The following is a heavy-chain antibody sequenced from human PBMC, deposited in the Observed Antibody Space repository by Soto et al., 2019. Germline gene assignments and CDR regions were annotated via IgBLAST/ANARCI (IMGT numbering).Heavy chain of an antibody. V-gene: IGHV3-23*01. CDR2: ISGDGDST. CDR3: AKEFISVTSSRATDAFDV. CDR1: GVTFHSFA. Sequence: EVQVLESGGGSVRRGGSLRLSCEVSGVTFHSFAFNWVRQAPGNGLEWVSIISGDGDSTDYVDSARGRFTISRDNSKNTIYLQMNSLRVEDTAVYYCAKEFISVTSSRATDAFDVWGRGTVVTVSS. J-gene: IGHJ3*01. D-gene: IGHD2-21*02.